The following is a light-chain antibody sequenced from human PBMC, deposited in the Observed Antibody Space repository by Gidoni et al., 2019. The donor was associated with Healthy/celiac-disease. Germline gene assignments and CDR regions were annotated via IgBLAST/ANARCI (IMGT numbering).Light chain of an antibody. V-gene: IGKV1-39*01. CDR1: QRISSY. J-gene: IGKJ2*01. CDR2: AAA. CDR3: QQSYSTPPT. Sequence: IQMTQSPSSLSASVGDSVTLNCRASQRISSYLNWYQQKPGKAPKLLIDAAASLQSGVPTRFSGSVSGTDFTLTISSLQPEDFATYYCQQSYSTPPTFGQGTKLEIK.